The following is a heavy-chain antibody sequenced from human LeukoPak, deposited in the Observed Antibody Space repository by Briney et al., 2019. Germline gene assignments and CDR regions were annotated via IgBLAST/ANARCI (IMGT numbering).Heavy chain of an antibody. CDR2: INTNTGNP. V-gene: IGHV7-4-1*02. CDR1: GYTFTSYA. CDR3: ARTIAGGYYYYYMDV. Sequence: ASVKVSCKASGYTFTSYAMNWVRQAPGQGLEWMGWINTNTGNPTYAQGFTGRFVFSLDTSVSTAYLQISSLKAEDTAVYYCARTIAGGYYYYYMDVWGKGTTVTVSS. J-gene: IGHJ6*03. D-gene: IGHD6-13*01.